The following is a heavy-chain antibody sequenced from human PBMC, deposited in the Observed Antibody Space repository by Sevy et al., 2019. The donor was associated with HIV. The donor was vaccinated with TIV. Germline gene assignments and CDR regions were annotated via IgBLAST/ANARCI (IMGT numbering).Heavy chain of an antibody. Sequence: GSLRLSCAASGFTVSSNYMSWVRQAPGKGLEWVSVIYSGGSTYYADSVKGRFTISRDNSKNTLYLQMNSLRAEDTAVYYCARDRYYYDSSGSHYYYGMDVWGQGTTVTVSS. CDR1: GFTVSSNY. V-gene: IGHV3-53*01. CDR2: IYSGGST. J-gene: IGHJ6*02. CDR3: ARDRYYYDSSGSHYYYGMDV. D-gene: IGHD3-22*01.